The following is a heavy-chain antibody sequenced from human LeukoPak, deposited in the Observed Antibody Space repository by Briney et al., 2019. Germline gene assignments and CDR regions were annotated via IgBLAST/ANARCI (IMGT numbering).Heavy chain of an antibody. CDR2: ISSSGSTI. V-gene: IGHV3-48*03. Sequence: PGGSLRLSCAASGFTFSSYEMNWVRQAPGKGLEWVSYISSSGSTIYYAGSVKGRFTISRDNAKNSLYLQMNSLRAEDTAVYYCARSSMVRGVIDYWGQGTLVTVSS. CDR3: ARSSMVRGVIDY. CDR1: GFTFSSYE. J-gene: IGHJ4*02. D-gene: IGHD3-10*01.